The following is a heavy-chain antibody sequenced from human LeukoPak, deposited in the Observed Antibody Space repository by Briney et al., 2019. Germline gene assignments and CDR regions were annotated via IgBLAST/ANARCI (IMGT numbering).Heavy chain of an antibody. J-gene: IGHJ2*01. CDR1: GFTLSNYD. CDR2: IAIAGDT. V-gene: IGHV3-13*01. D-gene: IGHD4-17*01. CDR3: ARTTVTSVPYWYFDL. Sequence: GGSLRLSCAASGFTLSNYDMHSARQPTGEGLEWVSGIAIAGDTYYPGSVRGRFTISRENAENSLYLQMNSLRAGDTGVYYCARTTVTSVPYWYFDLWGRGTLVTVS.